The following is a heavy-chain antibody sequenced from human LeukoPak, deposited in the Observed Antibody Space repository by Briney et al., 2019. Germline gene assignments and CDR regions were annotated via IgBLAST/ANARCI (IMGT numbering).Heavy chain of an antibody. Sequence: SVKVSCKASGGTFSSYAISWVRQAPGQGLEWMGGIIPIFGTANYAQKFQGRVTITADKSTSTAYMELSSLRSEDTAVYYCARGAALQLRFSYWGQGTLVTVSS. V-gene: IGHV1-69*06. J-gene: IGHJ4*02. D-gene: IGHD5-18*01. CDR2: IIPIFGTA. CDR1: GGTFSSYA. CDR3: ARGAALQLRFSY.